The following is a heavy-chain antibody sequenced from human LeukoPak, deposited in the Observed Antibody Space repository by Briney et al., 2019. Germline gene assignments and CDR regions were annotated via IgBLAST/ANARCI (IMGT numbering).Heavy chain of an antibody. D-gene: IGHD4/OR15-4a*01. V-gene: IGHV3-30*14. Sequence: GGSLRLSCAASGFTFNTYAMHWVRQAPGKGLEWVSVISYDRSNTYYADSVKGRFTISRDNSKNTLYLQMNSLRAEDTAVYYCARRAGAYSHPYDYWGQGTLVTVSS. J-gene: IGHJ4*02. CDR1: GFTFNTYA. CDR3: ARRAGAYSHPYDY. CDR2: ISYDRSNT.